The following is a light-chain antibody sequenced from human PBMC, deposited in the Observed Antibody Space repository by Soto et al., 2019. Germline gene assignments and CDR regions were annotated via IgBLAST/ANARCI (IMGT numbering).Light chain of an antibody. CDR1: QTIDSW. Sequence: DIQITQSPSTLSASLGDRVTITCRASQTIDSWLAWYQQRPGKPPNLLIYKASTLASGVPSRFSGSGSGTEFTLTINSLQPDDFATYYCQQYHIYSGTFGQGTKVDIK. CDR2: KAS. V-gene: IGKV1-5*03. CDR3: QQYHIYSGT. J-gene: IGKJ1*01.